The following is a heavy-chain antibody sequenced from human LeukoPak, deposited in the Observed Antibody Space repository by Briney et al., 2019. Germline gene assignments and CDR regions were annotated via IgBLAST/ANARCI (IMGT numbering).Heavy chain of an antibody. CDR2: INGNGDST. CDR3: AGVGSGYDY. D-gene: IGHD3-22*01. J-gene: IGHJ4*02. Sequence: GGSLRLSCAASGFTFSSYSMQWVRQAPGKGLEYVSAINGNGDSTYYGDSVKGRFFISRDNSKNTVYLQMGSLRAEDMAVYYLAGVGSGYDYWGQGTLVTVSS. CDR1: GFTFSSYS. V-gene: IGHV3-64*02.